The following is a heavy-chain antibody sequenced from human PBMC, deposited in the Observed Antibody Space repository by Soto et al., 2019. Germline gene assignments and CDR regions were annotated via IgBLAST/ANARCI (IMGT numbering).Heavy chain of an antibody. Sequence: QVQLVESGGGVVQSGRSLRLSCAASGFTFSSYGMHWVRQVPGKGLEWVAVISYDGSNKHYVDSVKGRFTISRDNSKNTVDLQMNSLRPEDTAVYYCAKDLGNYDSRSYYSFGMDVWGQGTTVTVSS. CDR1: GFTFSSYG. J-gene: IGHJ6*02. V-gene: IGHV3-30*18. D-gene: IGHD3-22*01. CDR2: ISYDGSNK. CDR3: AKDLGNYDSRSYYSFGMDV.